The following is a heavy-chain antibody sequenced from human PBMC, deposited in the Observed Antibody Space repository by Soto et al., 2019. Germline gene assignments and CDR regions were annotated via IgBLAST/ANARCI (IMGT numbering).Heavy chain of an antibody. Sequence: SETLSLTCTVSGGSVSSGSYYWSWIRQPPGKGLEWIGYIYYSGSTNYNPSLKSRVTISVDTSKNQFSLKLSSVTAADTAVYYCASGDDTAMEKFEYWGQGTLVTVSS. CDR1: GGSVSSGSYY. D-gene: IGHD5-18*01. J-gene: IGHJ4*02. CDR2: IYYSGST. CDR3: ASGDDTAMEKFEY. V-gene: IGHV4-61*01.